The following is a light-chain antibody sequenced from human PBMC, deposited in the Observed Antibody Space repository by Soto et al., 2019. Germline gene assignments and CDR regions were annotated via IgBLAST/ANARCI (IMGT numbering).Light chain of an antibody. Sequence: QSALTQPASVSGSPGQSITISCTGTSSDVGGFNYVSWYQQHPGKAPKLMIYDVTNRPSGVSYRVSGSKSGNTASLTISGLQAEDEADYYCNSYTGSSTYVFGTGTQLTVL. CDR3: NSYTGSSTYV. J-gene: IGLJ1*01. V-gene: IGLV2-14*03. CDR1: SSDVGGFNY. CDR2: DVT.